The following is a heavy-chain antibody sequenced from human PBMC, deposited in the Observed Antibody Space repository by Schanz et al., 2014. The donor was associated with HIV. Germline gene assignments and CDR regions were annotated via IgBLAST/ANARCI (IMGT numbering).Heavy chain of an antibody. Sequence: QVQLVESGGGVVQPGRSLRLSCAASGFTFRSYGMHWVRQAPGKGLEWVALIWYDGSNKIYADSVKGRFTISRDNSKNTLYLHMNSLRPEDTAVYYCARGQPLVQRWFDPWGQGTLVTVSS. CDR2: IWYDGSNK. J-gene: IGHJ5*02. CDR3: ARGQPLVQRWFDP. V-gene: IGHV3-33*01. D-gene: IGHD6-13*01. CDR1: GFTFRSYG.